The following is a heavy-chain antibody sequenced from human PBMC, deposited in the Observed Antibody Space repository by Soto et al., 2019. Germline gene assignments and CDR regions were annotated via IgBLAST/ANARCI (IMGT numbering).Heavy chain of an antibody. J-gene: IGHJ5*01. CDR2: INPNSGNT. D-gene: IGHD2-21*01. Sequence: QVQLVQSGAEVKTPGASVKVSCKASGYTFATYDINWVRQAPGQGLEWMGWINPNSGNTGYAQKFQGRLTMTGDTALSIAHMELSSLRNEDTAVYYCARSDGYNFNWLDSWGQGTLVTVSA. CDR3: ARSDGYNFNWLDS. CDR1: GYTFATYD. V-gene: IGHV1-8*01.